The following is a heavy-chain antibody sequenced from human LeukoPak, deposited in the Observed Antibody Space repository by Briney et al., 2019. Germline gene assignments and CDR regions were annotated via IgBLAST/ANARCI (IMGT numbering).Heavy chain of an antibody. J-gene: IGHJ4*02. CDR2: ISYDGSNK. CDR3: AGTRYSSGWYPDY. CDR1: GFTFSSYG. V-gene: IGHV3-30*03. Sequence: PGRSLRPSCAASGFTFSSYGMHWVRQAPGKGLEWVAVISYDGSNKYYADSMKGRFTTSRDNSKNTLYLQMNSLRAEDTAVYYCAGTRYSSGWYPDYWGQGTLVTVSS. D-gene: IGHD6-19*01.